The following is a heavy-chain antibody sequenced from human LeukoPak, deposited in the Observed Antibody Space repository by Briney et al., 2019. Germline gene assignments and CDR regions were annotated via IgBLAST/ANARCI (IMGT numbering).Heavy chain of an antibody. CDR1: GFTFGDYA. CDR2: IRSKAYGGTT. D-gene: IGHD3-10*01. J-gene: IGHJ4*02. Sequence: GGSLRLSCTASGFTFGDYAMSWFRQAPGKGLEWVGFIRSKAYGGTTEYAASVKGRFTISRDDSKSIAYLQMNSLKTEDTAVYYCTRHYGSGSYVGLDVTDYWGQGTLVTVSS. V-gene: IGHV3-49*03. CDR3: TRHYGSGSYVGLDVTDY.